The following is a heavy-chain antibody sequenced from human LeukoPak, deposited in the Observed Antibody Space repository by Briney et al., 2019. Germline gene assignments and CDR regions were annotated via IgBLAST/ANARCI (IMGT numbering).Heavy chain of an antibody. J-gene: IGHJ6*02. CDR2: ISSSGSTI. D-gene: IGHD3-10*01. Sequence: GGSLRLSCAASGFTFSDYYMSWIRQAPGKGLEWVSYISSSGSTIYYADSVKGRFTISRDNAKNSLYLQMNSLRAEDTAVYYCARMVLWFGELFSTYYYGMDVWGQGTTVTVSS. V-gene: IGHV3-11*01. CDR1: GFTFSDYY. CDR3: ARMVLWFGELFSTYYYGMDV.